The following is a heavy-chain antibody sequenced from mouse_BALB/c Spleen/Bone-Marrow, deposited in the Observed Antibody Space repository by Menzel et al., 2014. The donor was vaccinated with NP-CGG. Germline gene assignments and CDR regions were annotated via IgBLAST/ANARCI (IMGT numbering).Heavy chain of an antibody. V-gene: IGHV14-3*02. CDR1: GFNIKDTY. CDR2: IDPANGNT. CDR3: ARRLRSAMDY. J-gene: IGHJ4*01. Sequence: EVMLVESGAELVKPGASVKLSCTASGFNIKDTYIHWVKQRPEQGLEWIGRIDPANGNTKYDPKFQGKATITADTSSNTAYLQLSSLTSEDTAVYYCARRLRSAMDYWGQGTSVTVS. D-gene: IGHD1-1*01.